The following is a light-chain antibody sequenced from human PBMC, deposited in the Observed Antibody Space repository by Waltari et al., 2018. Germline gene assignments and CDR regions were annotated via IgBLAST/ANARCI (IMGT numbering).Light chain of an antibody. CDR3: HVWDSSTVV. CDR1: TLGAKY. J-gene: IGLJ3*02. V-gene: IGLV3-1*01. CDR2: QDK. Sequence: SYDLSQPPSVSVSPGQTASITCSGATLGAKYAYWYQHKAGQSPVLVIYQDKKRPSGIPERFSGSNSGDTATLTISGTQAMDEADYYCHVWDSSTVVFGGGTKLTVL.